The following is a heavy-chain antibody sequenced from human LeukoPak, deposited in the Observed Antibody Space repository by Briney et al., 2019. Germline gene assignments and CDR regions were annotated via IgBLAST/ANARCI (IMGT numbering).Heavy chain of an antibody. CDR2: ISGSGGNT. CDR3: AKPARTDAFDI. Sequence: GGSLRLSCVASGFTFNNYAMNWVRQAPGKGLEWVSSISGSGGNTYYADSVKGRFTISRDNSKNTLYLQMNSLRAEDTAVYCCAKPARTDAFDIWGQGTMITVSS. CDR1: GFTFNNYA. J-gene: IGHJ3*02. V-gene: IGHV3-23*01. D-gene: IGHD1-14*01.